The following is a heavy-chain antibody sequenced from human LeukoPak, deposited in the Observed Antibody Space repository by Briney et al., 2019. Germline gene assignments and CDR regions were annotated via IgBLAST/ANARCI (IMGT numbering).Heavy chain of an antibody. CDR1: GGSVTSTNW. CDR2: VHLDGRT. D-gene: IGHD6-25*01. V-gene: IGHV4-4*02. Sequence: SETLSLTCDVSGGSVTSTNWWTWFRQPPGRGLEWIGEVHLDGRTNYNPSLKSRLVMSADLPENHISLKLASVTAADTAVYYCAREGGFYRPLDYSGQGTLVTVSP. J-gene: IGHJ4*02. CDR3: AREGGFYRPLDY.